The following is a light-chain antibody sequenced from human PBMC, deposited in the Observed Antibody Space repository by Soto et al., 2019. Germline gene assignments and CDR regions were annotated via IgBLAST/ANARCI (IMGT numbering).Light chain of an antibody. Sequence: QAVVTQPPSASASLGASVKLTCTLSSGHNSYAIAWHQKQPNKGPRYLMKVTSDGSHTKGDGIPDRFSGSSSGADRYLTISSLRSDDEADYYCQAWGTGGVFGGGTKLTVL. CDR2: VTSDGSH. J-gene: IGLJ3*02. V-gene: IGLV4-69*01. CDR1: SGHNSYA. CDR3: QAWGTGGV.